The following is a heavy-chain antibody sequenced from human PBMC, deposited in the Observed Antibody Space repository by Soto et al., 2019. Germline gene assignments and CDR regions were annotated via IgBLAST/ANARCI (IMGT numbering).Heavy chain of an antibody. D-gene: IGHD3-10*01. V-gene: IGHV3-30-3*01. CDR3: ARDPLLYYYGSGSWRGMDV. Sequence: QVQLVESGGGVVQPGRSLRLSCAASGFTFSSYAMHWVRQAPGKGLECVAVISYDGSNKYYADSVKGRFTISRDNSKNTLYLQMNSLRAEDTAVYYCARDPLLYYYGSGSWRGMDVWGQGTTVTVSS. CDR1: GFTFSSYA. CDR2: ISYDGSNK. J-gene: IGHJ6*02.